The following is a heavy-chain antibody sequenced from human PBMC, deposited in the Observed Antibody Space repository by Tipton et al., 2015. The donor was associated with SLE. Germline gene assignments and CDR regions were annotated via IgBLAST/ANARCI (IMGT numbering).Heavy chain of an antibody. CDR2: INHSGST. J-gene: IGHJ3*02. D-gene: IGHD5-12*01. CDR1: GGPFSGYY. Sequence: TLSLTCAVYGGPFSGYYWSWIRQPPGKGLEWIGEINHSGSTNYNPSLKSRVTISADTSKKRFSLKVRSVTAADTAAYWWARGVATIDGDAFDIWGPGTMVTVSS. CDR3: ARGVATIDGDAFDI. V-gene: IGHV4-34*01.